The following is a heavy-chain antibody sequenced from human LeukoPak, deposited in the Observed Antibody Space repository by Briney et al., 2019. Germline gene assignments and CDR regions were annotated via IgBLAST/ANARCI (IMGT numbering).Heavy chain of an antibody. CDR1: GFTFSHYG. Sequence: PGRSLRLSCAAAGFTFSHYGMHWVRQAPGKGLEWVAVIWSDGTNKYYAESVKGRFTNSRDDSGNTVYLQMNSLRPEDTGVYYCAKDAQRGFDYSNSLEYWGQGTPVTVST. D-gene: IGHD4-11*01. CDR2: IWSDGTNK. J-gene: IGHJ4*02. V-gene: IGHV3-33*06. CDR3: AKDAQRGFDYSNSLEY.